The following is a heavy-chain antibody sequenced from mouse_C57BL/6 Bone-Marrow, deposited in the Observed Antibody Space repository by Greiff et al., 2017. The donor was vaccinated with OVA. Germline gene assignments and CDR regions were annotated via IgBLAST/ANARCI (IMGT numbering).Heavy chain of an antibody. Sequence: VQLQQPGAELVKPGASVKVSCKASGYTFTSYWMHWVKQRPGQGLEWIGRIHPSDGDTNYNQKFKGKATLTVDKSSSTAYMQLSSLTSEDSAVYYCAINGSGYWDFDVWGTGTTVTVSS. D-gene: IGHD1-1*01. CDR1: GYTFTSYW. CDR2: IHPSDGDT. CDR3: AINGSGYWDFDV. V-gene: IGHV1-74*01. J-gene: IGHJ1*03.